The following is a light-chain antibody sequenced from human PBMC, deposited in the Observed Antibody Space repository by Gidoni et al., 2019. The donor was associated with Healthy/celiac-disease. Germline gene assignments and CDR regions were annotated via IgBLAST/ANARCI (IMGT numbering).Light chain of an antibody. J-gene: IGKJ2*01. CDR2: DAS. Sequence: EIVLTQSPATLSLSPGERATLSCRASQSVSSYLAWYQQKPGQAPRLLIYDASNRATGIPARFSGSGSGTDFTLTISSLEPEDFAVYYCQQRSNCPYTFXQXTKLEIK. V-gene: IGKV3-11*01. CDR3: QQRSNCPYT. CDR1: QSVSSY.